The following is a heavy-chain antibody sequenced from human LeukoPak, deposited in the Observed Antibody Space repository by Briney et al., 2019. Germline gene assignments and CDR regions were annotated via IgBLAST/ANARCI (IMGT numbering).Heavy chain of an antibody. CDR3: AKDQESCSGGSCYWVHYDY. D-gene: IGHD2-15*01. V-gene: IGHV3-30*02. Sequence: TGGSLRLSCAASGFTFSSYGMHWVRQAPGKGLEWVAFIRYDGSNKYYADSVKGRFTISRDNSKNTLYLQMNSLRAEDTAVYCCAKDQESCSGGSCYWVHYDYWGQGTLVTVSS. CDR2: IRYDGSNK. CDR1: GFTFSSYG. J-gene: IGHJ4*02.